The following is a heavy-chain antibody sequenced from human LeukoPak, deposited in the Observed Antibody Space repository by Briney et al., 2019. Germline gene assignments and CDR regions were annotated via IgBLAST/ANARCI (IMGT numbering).Heavy chain of an antibody. V-gene: IGHV3-23*01. D-gene: IGHD3-16*01. CDR2: VSGSGAST. J-gene: IGHJ4*02. Sequence: PGGSLRLSCAASGITFTSYAMSWVRRAPGKGLEWVSAVSGSGASTYYADSVKGRFTISRDNSKNTRYLQMNSLRAEDTAVYYCAKGVPDGGNFDYWGQGTLVTVSS. CDR3: AKGVPDGGNFDY. CDR1: GITFTSYA.